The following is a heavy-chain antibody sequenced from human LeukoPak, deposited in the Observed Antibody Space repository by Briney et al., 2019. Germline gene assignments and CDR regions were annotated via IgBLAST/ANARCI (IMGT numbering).Heavy chain of an antibody. V-gene: IGHV4-30-2*01. J-gene: IGHJ4*02. Sequence: SETLSLTCAVSGGSISSGGYSWSWIRQPPGKGLEWIGYIYHSGSTYYNPSLKSRVTISVDRSKNQFSLKLSSVTAADTAVYYCAREVAGEGHLDYWGQGTLVTVSS. CDR2: IYHSGST. CDR3: AREVAGEGHLDY. CDR1: GGSISSGGYS. D-gene: IGHD5-12*01.